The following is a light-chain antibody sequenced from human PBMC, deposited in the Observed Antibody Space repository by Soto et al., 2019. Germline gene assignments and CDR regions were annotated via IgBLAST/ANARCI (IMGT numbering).Light chain of an antibody. CDR2: EVS. CDR3: SSYTSSTTPPYV. CDR1: SSDVGGYNY. V-gene: IGLV2-14*01. J-gene: IGLJ1*01. Sequence: QSALTQPASVSGSPGQSITISCTGSSSDVGGYNYVSWYQQHPGKAPKVMIYEVSNRPSGISNRFSGSKSGNTASLTISGLQAEDEADYYCSSYTSSTTPPYVFGTGTKLTVL.